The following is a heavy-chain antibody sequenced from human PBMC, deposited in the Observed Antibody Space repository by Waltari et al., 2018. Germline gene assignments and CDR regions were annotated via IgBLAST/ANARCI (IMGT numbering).Heavy chain of an antibody. D-gene: IGHD6-13*01. CDR2: FDPEDCET. Sequence: QVQLVQSGAEVKKPGASVKVSCKVSGYTLTELSRHWVRQAPGKGLEWMGGFDPEDCETIYAQKFQGRVTMTEDTSTDTAYMELSSLRSEDTAVYYCASTGYSSSWLPAPLFYWGQGTLVTVSS. J-gene: IGHJ4*02. V-gene: IGHV1-24*01. CDR1: GYTLTELS. CDR3: ASTGYSSSWLPAPLFY.